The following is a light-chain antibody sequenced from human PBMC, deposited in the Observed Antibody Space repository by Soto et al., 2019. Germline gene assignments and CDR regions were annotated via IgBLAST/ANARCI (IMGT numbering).Light chain of an antibody. V-gene: IGKV1-5*03. CDR1: QSVNSW. CDR3: QQYDSFPRT. Sequence: DIQMTQSPSTLSASVGDRVTITCRASQSVNSWLAWFQQKPGKAPKLLITVASTLESGVPSRFSGSGSGTEFTLTIISLQPDDFATYYCQQYDSFPRTFGQGTKVEVK. CDR2: VAS. J-gene: IGKJ1*01.